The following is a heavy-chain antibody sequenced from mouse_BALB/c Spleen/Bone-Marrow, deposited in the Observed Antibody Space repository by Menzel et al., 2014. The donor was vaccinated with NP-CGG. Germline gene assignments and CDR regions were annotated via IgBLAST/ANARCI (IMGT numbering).Heavy chain of an antibody. V-gene: IGHV1-15*01. CDR1: GYTFTDYE. J-gene: IGHJ2*01. CDR3: ARGLGEIWGY. D-gene: IGHD4-1*01. CDR2: IDPETGGT. Sequence: VQLQQSGAELVRPGASVTLSCKASGYTFTDYEMHWVKQTPVHGLEWIGAIDPETGGTAYNQKFKGKATLTADKSSTTAYMQLSSPTSEDSAVYYCARGLGEIWGYWGQGTTLTVSS.